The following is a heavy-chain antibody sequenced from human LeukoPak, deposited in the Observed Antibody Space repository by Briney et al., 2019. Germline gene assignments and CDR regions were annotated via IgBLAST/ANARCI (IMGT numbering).Heavy chain of an antibody. CDR1: GVSIASTEW. Sequence: KPSETLSLTCGVSGVSIASTEWWIWVRQAPGQGLEWVGEIHRDGRTKYNPSLKNRVTMSIDYSKNQFSLRVTSVTAADTAVYYCARLLAGTTKDYYHGMDVWGQGTTVTVSS. CDR3: ARLLAGTTKDYYHGMDV. D-gene: IGHD1-7*01. CDR2: IHRDGRT. J-gene: IGHJ6*02. V-gene: IGHV4-4*02.